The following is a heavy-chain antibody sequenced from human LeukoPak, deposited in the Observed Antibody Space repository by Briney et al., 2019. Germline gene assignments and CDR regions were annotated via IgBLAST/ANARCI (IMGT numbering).Heavy chain of an antibody. CDR2: IDDSGST. Sequence: PSETLSLTCTVSGGSISSGGYYWSWIRQHPGKGLEWIGYIDDSGSTYYNPSLRSRVTIPVDTSKNQFSLKLSSVTAADTAVYYCARGLVVVVAAPVYYGMDVWGQGTTVTVSS. D-gene: IGHD2-15*01. V-gene: IGHV4-31*03. CDR3: ARGLVVVVAAPVYYGMDV. J-gene: IGHJ6*02. CDR1: GGSISSGGYY.